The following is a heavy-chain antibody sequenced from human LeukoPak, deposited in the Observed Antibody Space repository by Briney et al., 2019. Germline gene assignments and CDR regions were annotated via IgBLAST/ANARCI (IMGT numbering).Heavy chain of an antibody. D-gene: IGHD3-22*01. CDR3: ARAPEYYYDSSGYYPSPLFDY. J-gene: IGHJ4*02. V-gene: IGHV3-48*04. Sequence: GGSLRLSCAASGFTFSSYWMSWVRQAPGKGLEWVSYISSSGSTIYYADSVKGRFTISRDNAKNSLYLQMNSLRAEDTAVYYCARAPEYYYDSSGYYPSPLFDYWGQGTLVTVSS. CDR1: GFTFSSYW. CDR2: ISSSGSTI.